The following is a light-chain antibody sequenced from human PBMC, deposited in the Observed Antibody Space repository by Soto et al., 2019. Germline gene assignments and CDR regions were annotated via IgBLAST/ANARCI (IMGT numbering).Light chain of an antibody. CDR3: QHYVSTPIA. J-gene: IGKJ3*01. Sequence: EIVLRQSPGTLSLSPGQRATLSCRASQTLSRNSLAWYQQKPGQAPRLLIYAASSRATGIPDRFSGSGSGPDFTLTISRLEREDFAVYYCQHYVSTPIAFGPGRKVHIK. CDR1: QTLSRNS. V-gene: IGKV3-20*01. CDR2: AAS.